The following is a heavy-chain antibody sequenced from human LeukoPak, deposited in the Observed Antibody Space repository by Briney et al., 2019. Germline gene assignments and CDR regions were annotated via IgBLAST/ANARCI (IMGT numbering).Heavy chain of an antibody. CDR3: ADLGDYAVG. V-gene: IGHV3-15*01. CDR1: GFTFNKAW. D-gene: IGHD4-17*01. J-gene: IGHJ4*02. Sequence: GGSLRLSCAASGFTFNKAWMSWVRQAPGKGLEWVGRIKSKTDGGTTDYAAPVKGRFTISRDDSKRMLYLQMKSLKTEDTAVYYCADLGDYAVGWGQGTLVTVSS. CDR2: IKSKTDGGTT.